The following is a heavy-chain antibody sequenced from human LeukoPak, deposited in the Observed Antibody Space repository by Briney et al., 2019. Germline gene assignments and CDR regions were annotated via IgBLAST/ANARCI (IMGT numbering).Heavy chain of an antibody. CDR2: IYYSGST. CDR3: ARDSVGSNHFDY. V-gene: IGHV4-30-4*08. Sequence: PSQTLSLTCTVSGGSISSGDYYWSWIRQPPGKGLEWIGYIYYSGSTYYNPSLKSRVTISVDTSKNQFSLKLSSVTAADTAVYYCARDSVGSNHFDYWGQGTLVTVSS. CDR1: GGSISSGDYY. D-gene: IGHD4-23*01. J-gene: IGHJ4*02.